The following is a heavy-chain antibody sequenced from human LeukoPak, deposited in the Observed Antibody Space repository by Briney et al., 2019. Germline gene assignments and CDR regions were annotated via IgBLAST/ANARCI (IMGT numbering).Heavy chain of an antibody. V-gene: IGHV3-21*01. CDR1: GFTFSSYS. D-gene: IGHD6-13*01. CDR2: ISSSSSYI. J-gene: IGHJ4*02. CDR3: ARDPDVAAAGTN. Sequence: SGGPLRLSCAASGFTFSSYSMNWVRQAPGKGLEVVSSISSSSSYIYYADSVKGRLTISRDNAKNSLYLQMNSLRAEATAVYYCARDPDVAAAGTNWGQGTLVTVSS.